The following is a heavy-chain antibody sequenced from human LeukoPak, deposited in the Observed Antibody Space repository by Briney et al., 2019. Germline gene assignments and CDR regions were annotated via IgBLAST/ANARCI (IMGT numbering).Heavy chain of an antibody. CDR1: GFTFSSYW. V-gene: IGHV3-7*01. CDR3: ARDFYSSSVGVDY. J-gene: IGHJ4*02. D-gene: IGHD6-19*01. CDR2: IKQDGSEK. Sequence: PGGSLRLSCAASGFTFSSYWMSWVRQAPGKGLEWVANIKQDGSEKYYVDSMKGRFTISRDNAKNSLYLQMNSLRAEDTAVYYCARDFYSSSVGVDYWGQGTLVTVSS.